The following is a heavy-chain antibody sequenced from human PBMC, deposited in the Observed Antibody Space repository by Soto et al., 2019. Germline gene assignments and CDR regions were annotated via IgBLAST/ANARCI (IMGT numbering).Heavy chain of an antibody. CDR1: GFSLTSRPMG. D-gene: IGHD1-20*01. Sequence: KESGPTLVTPTQTLTLTCSFSGFSLTSRPMGVGWIRQPPGKALEWLAVIYWDDDKRYSPSLRSRLTITKDTSKNQVVLTMTSMDPVDTATYYCAHRLGGYTWNDGYLDYWGQGTLVTVSS. CDR2: IYWDDDK. CDR3: AHRLGGYTWNDGYLDY. V-gene: IGHV2-5*02. J-gene: IGHJ4*02.